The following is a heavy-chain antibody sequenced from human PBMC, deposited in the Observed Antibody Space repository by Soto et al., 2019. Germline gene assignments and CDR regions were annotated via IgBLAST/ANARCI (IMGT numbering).Heavy chain of an antibody. CDR1: GYNFTRYY. CDR2: IDPSGGST. Sequence: QVQLVQSGAEETKPGASVKIACKEYGYNFTRYYMHWVRQAPRQGLEWMGMIDPSGGSTTYAERPQRTVSMSMDPSPSPGDIDLSSLKAGHTAMYYSLRDHGYCGAASCLMWTPLYYFDFWAQGTLGTVSA. V-gene: IGHV1-46*01. D-gene: IGHD2-15*01. CDR3: LRDHGYCGAASCLMWTPLYYFDF. J-gene: IGHJ4*02.